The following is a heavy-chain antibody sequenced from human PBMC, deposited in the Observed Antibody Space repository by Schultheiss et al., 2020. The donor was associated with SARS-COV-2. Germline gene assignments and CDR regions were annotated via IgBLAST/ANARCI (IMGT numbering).Heavy chain of an antibody. J-gene: IGHJ3*02. CDR3: ARSAEGDAFDI. CDR1: GFTFSSYA. CDR2: ISSSSSYI. Sequence: GESLKISCAASGFTFSSYAMSWVRQAPGKGLEWVSSISSSSSYIYYADSVKGRFTISRDNAKNSLYLQMNSLRAEDTAVYYCARSAEGDAFDIWGQGTMVTVSS. V-gene: IGHV3-21*01.